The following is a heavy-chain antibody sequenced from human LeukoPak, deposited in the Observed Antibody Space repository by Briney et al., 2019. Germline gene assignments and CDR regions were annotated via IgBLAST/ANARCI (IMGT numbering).Heavy chain of an antibody. CDR3: ARGGGRYCDSVSCYSAYYFDY. J-gene: IGHJ4*02. V-gene: IGHV7-4-1*02. CDR2: INTDTGNP. Sequence: ASVKVSCKASGYTFINHWMHWVRQAPGQGLEWMGWINTDTGNPTYAQGFTGRFVLSLDTSVSTAYLQISSLTAEDTAVYYCARGGGRYCDSVSCYSAYYFDYWGQGTLVTVSS. D-gene: IGHD2-2*01. CDR1: GYTFINHW.